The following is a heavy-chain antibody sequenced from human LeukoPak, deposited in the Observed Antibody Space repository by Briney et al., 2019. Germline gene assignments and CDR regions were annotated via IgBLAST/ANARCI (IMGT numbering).Heavy chain of an antibody. CDR3: ARADGYYDILSGYYLVAEYFQH. CDR1: VYTFTRYY. D-gene: IGHD3-9*01. Sequence: ASVNLFYSASVYTFTRYYMHWVRQAPGQGFEGVGWITPNSGGTNYAQKFQGRVTMTRDTSISIAYMELSRLRSDDTAVYYCARADGYYDILSGYYLVAEYFQHWGQGTLVTVSS. J-gene: IGHJ1*01. CDR2: ITPNSGGT. V-gene: IGHV1-2*02.